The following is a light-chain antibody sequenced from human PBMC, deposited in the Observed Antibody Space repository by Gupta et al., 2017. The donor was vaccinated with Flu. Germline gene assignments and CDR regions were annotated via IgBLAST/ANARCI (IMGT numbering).Light chain of an antibody. V-gene: IGKV1-39*01. CDR3: QHSGT. CDR1: QTISSY. Sequence: MTQSPSSLSASIGDRVTFTCRTSQTISSYLNWYQQKPGKAPKVLIYAASVLQSGVPARFSGSGSGTDFTLTISSLQPEDFATYYCQHSGTFGPGTKVDI. J-gene: IGKJ3*01. CDR2: AAS.